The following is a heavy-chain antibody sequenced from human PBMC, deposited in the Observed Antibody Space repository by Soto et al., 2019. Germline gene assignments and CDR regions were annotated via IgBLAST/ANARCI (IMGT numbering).Heavy chain of an antibody. D-gene: IGHD2-15*01. J-gene: IGHJ5*02. CDR1: GGTFSSDS. Sequence: QVQLVQSGAEVKKPGSSVKVSCKASGGTFSSDSINWVRQAPGQGLEWMGGIIPIFGTAHYAQKFQGRVTISADESATTVYMELSSLRSEDTAVYYCARDASTWSRSHNWFAPWCQGTLVTVSS. CDR3: ARDASTWSRSHNWFAP. CDR2: IIPIFGTA. V-gene: IGHV1-69*01.